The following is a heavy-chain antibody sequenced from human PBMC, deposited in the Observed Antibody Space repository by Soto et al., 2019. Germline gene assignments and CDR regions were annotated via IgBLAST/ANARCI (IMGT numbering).Heavy chain of an antibody. Sequence: GGSLRLSCAASGFTFSSYAMHWVRQAPGKGLEWVAVISYDGSNKYYADSVKGRFTISRDNSKNTLYLQMNSLRAEDTAVYYCARVRDWNDEAAYYGMDVWGQGTTVTVSS. CDR1: GFTFSSYA. V-gene: IGHV3-30-3*01. CDR2: ISYDGSNK. D-gene: IGHD1-1*01. J-gene: IGHJ6*02. CDR3: ARVRDWNDEAAYYGMDV.